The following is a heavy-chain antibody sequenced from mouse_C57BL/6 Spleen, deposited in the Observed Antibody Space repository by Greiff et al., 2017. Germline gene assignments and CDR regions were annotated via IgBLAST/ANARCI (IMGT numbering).Heavy chain of an antibody. CDR1: GFSLTSYC. CDR3: ATHYCGSSHGYFDV. CDR2: IWRGGST. Sequence: VKLVEPGPGLVQPSQSLSLTCTVSGFSLTSYCVHWVRQSPGKGLEWLGVIWRGGSTDYYAAFMSRLGTTKVNSKCQVSCKMNSLQAGDTAIDDCATHYCGSSHGYFDVWGTGTTVTVSS. V-gene: IGHV2-5*01. J-gene: IGHJ1*03. D-gene: IGHD1-1*01.